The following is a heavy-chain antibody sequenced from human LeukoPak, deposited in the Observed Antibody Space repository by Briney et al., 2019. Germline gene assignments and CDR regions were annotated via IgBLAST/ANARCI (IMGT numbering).Heavy chain of an antibody. J-gene: IGHJ3*02. CDR1: GGSISSGSYY. CDR2: IYTSGST. Sequence: SETLSLTCTVSGGSISSGSYYWSWIRQPAGKGLEWIGRIYTSGSTNYNPSLKSRVTISVDTSKNQFSLKLSSVTAADTAVYYCARDGSIVGATEDAFDIWGQGTMVTVSS. V-gene: IGHV4-61*02. CDR3: ARDGSIVGATEDAFDI. D-gene: IGHD1-26*01.